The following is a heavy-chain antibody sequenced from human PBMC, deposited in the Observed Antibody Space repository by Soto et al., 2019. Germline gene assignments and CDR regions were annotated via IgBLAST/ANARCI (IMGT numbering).Heavy chain of an antibody. CDR2: IYYSGST. V-gene: IGHV4-31*03. J-gene: IGHJ6*02. CDR1: GGSISSGGYY. D-gene: IGHD5-18*01. Sequence: SETLSLTCTVSGGSISSGGYYWSWIRQHPGKGLEWIGYIYYSGSTYYNPSLKSRVTISVDTSKNQFSLKLSSVTAADTAVYYCAIYRTAIAPHYYRIDVSAQRTTDPVSS. CDR3: AIYRTAIAPHYYRIDV.